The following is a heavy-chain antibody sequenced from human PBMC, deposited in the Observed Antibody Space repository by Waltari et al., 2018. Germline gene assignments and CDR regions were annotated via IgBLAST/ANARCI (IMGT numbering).Heavy chain of an antibody. CDR2: IYYSGST. V-gene: IGHV4-39*07. CDR1: GGSISSSSYY. J-gene: IGHJ4*02. Sequence: QLQLQESGPGLVKPSETLSLTCTVSGGSISSSSYYWGWIRQPPGKGLEWIGSIYYSGSTYYNPSLKSRVTISVDTSKNQFSLKLSSVTAADTAVYYCARDAYYYDSSGYLAYWGQGTLVIVSS. CDR3: ARDAYYYDSSGYLAY. D-gene: IGHD3-22*01.